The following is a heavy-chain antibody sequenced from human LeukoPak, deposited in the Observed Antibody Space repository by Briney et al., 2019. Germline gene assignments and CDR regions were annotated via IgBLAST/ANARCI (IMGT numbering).Heavy chain of an antibody. CDR3: ARDFSSGRADDAFDI. Sequence: SGTLSLTCAVSGGSISSSNWWSWVRQPPGKGLEWIGEIYHSGSTNYNPSLKSRVTISVDKSKNQLSLKLSSVTAADTAVYYCARDFSSGRADDAFDIWGRGTLVTVSS. J-gene: IGHJ2*01. CDR2: IYHSGST. D-gene: IGHD6-19*01. V-gene: IGHV4-4*02. CDR1: GGSISSSNW.